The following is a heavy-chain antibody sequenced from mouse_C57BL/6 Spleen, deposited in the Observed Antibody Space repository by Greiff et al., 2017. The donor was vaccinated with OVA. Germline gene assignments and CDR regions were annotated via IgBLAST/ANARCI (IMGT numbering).Heavy chain of an antibody. CDR3: ARGAYGSSGYYAMDY. CDR1: GYTFTSSW. J-gene: IGHJ4*01. CDR2: IDPSDSET. V-gene: IGHV1-52*01. D-gene: IGHD1-1*01. Sequence: QVQLQQPGAELVRPGSSVKLSCKASGYTFTSSWMHWVKQRPLQGLEWIGNIDPSDSETHYNQKFKDKATLTVDKSSSTAYMQLSSLTSEDSAVYYCARGAYGSSGYYAMDYWGQGTSVTVSS.